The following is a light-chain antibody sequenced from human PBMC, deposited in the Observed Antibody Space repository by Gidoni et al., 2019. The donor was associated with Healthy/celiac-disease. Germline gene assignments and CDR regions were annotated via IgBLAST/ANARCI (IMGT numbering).Light chain of an antibody. J-gene: IGKJ4*01. V-gene: IGKV1-5*03. CDR3: QQYNSYPLT. CDR2: KAS. Sequence: DVHMTQSPSTLSASLGDRVTITCRASQCISSWLAWYQQKPGKAPKLPIYKASSLESGVPSRFRGSGSATECTLTISSLQPDDFATYYCQQYNSYPLTFXGXTKVEIK. CDR1: QCISSW.